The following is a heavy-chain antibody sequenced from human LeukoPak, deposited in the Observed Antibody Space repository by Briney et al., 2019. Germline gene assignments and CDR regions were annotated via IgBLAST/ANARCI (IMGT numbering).Heavy chain of an antibody. D-gene: IGHD1-1*01. Sequence: ASVKVSCKASRYTFTGYFMNWVRQAPGQGLEWMGWINPNSGGANYAQKFQGRVTMTRDTSISTAYMELSSLISDDTAVYYCARGSSVRDWFDLWGQGTLVTVSS. CDR2: INPNSGGA. V-gene: IGHV1-2*02. J-gene: IGHJ5*02. CDR1: RYTFTGYF. CDR3: ARGSSVRDWFDL.